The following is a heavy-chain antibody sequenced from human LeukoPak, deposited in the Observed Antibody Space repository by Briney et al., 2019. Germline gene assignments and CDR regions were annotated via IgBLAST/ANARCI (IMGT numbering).Heavy chain of an antibody. D-gene: IGHD6-6*01. V-gene: IGHV3-66*01. CDR2: IYSGGST. CDR3: ARDEVRTARPRWGDNFDY. Sequence: PGGSLRLSCAASGFTVSSNYMSWVRQAPGKGLEWVSVIYSGGSTYYADSVKGRFTISRDNSKNTLYLQMNSLRAEDTAVYYCARDEVRTARPRWGDNFDYWGQGTLVTVSS. J-gene: IGHJ4*02. CDR1: GFTVSSNY.